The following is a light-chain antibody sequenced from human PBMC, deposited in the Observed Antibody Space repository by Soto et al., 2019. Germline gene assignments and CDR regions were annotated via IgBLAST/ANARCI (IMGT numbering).Light chain of an antibody. J-gene: IGLJ2*01. Sequence: QPVLTQPASVSGSPGQSITISCAGTSSDIGNYNYVSWYQQYPGKAPKLMIYDVSSRPSGVSSRFSGSKSGNTASLTISGLQAEDEADYYCTSYTTSSTLVFGGGTKLTVL. CDR2: DVS. CDR3: TSYTTSSTLV. CDR1: SSDIGNYNY. V-gene: IGLV2-14*01.